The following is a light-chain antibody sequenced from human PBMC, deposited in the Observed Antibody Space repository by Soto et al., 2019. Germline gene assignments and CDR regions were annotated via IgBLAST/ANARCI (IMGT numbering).Light chain of an antibody. Sequence: EILMTQSPATLSVSPGSSAALSCRASQTVGSNLAWYQQKFGQAPRLLIYGASSRATGIPARFRGSGSGTDFTLTIISLEPDDFAVYYCQQRSNWQITFGQGTRLEIK. V-gene: IGKV3D-11*02. CDR2: GAS. CDR3: QQRSNWQIT. J-gene: IGKJ5*01. CDR1: QTVGSN.